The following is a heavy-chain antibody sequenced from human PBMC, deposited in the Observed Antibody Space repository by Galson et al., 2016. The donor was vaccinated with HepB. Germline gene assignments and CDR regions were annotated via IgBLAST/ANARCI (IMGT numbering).Heavy chain of an antibody. V-gene: IGHV3-53*01. Sequence: SLRLSCAASGFTVSSTFMTWVRQAPGKGLEWVSVIYRGDSTNYADSVKGRFTISRDNSKNTLYLQMNSLRVEDTAVYYCARGKAVTGSDPIDPWGQGTLVTVSS. CDR3: ARGKAVTGSDPIDP. J-gene: IGHJ5*02. CDR1: GFTVSSTF. D-gene: IGHD6-19*01. CDR2: IYRGDST.